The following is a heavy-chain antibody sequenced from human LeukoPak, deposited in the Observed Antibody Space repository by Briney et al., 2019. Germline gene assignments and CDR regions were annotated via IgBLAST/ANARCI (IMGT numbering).Heavy chain of an antibody. D-gene: IGHD2-15*01. CDR2: IYYGGST. J-gene: IGHJ5*02. CDR1: GGSISSSNW. Sequence: PSETLSLTCAVSGGSISSSNWWSWVRQSPGKGLEWIGSIYYGGSTYYNPSLKSRVTISVDTSMNQFSLKLSFVTTADTAVYYCARALAYCSGGSCTRGYNWFDPWGQGTLVTVPS. CDR3: ARALAYCSGGSCTRGYNWFDP. V-gene: IGHV4-39*01.